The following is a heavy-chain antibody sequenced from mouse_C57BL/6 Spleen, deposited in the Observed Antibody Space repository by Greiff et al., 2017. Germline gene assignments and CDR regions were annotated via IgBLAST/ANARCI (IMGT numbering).Heavy chain of an antibody. CDR3: ARIEGGDYDEAGCAY. CDR1: GYTFTRYG. J-gene: IGHJ3*01. CDR2: IYPRSGNT. V-gene: IGHV1-81*01. D-gene: IGHD2-4*01. Sequence: VQLQQSGAELARPGASVKLSCKASGYTFTRYGISWVKQRTGQGLEWIGEIYPRSGNTYYNEKFKGKATLTADKSSSTAYMELRSLTSEDSAVYFCARIEGGDYDEAGCAYWGQGTLVTVSA.